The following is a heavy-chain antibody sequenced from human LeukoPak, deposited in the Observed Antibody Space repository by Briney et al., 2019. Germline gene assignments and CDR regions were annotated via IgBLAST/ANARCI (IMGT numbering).Heavy chain of an antibody. V-gene: IGHV3-30*02. CDR2: IRYDGSNK. CDR1: GFTFSSYG. J-gene: IGHJ3*02. D-gene: IGHD5-24*01. CDR3: AKVRPEMATIYSGFDI. Sequence: GGSLRLSCAASGFTFSSYGMHWVRQAPGKGLEWVAFIRYDGSNKYYADSVKGRFTISRDNSKNTLYLQMNSLRAEDTAVYYCAKVRPEMATIYSGFDIWGQGTMVTVSS.